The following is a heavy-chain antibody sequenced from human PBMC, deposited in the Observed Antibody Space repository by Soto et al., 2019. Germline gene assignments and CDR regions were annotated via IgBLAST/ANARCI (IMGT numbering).Heavy chain of an antibody. Sequence: GGSLRLSCAASGFTFDDYTMHWVRQAPGKGLEWFSLISWDGGSTYYADSVKGRFTISRDNSKNSLYLQMNSLRTEDTALYYCANGLEGFWEGPGYWGQETLLAISS. CDR1: GFTFDDYT. CDR2: ISWDGGST. D-gene: IGHD3-3*01. J-gene: IGHJ4*02. CDR3: ANGLEGFWEGPGY. V-gene: IGHV3-43*01.